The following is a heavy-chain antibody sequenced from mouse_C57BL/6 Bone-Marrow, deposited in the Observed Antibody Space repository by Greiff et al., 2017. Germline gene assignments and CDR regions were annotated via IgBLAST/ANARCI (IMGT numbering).Heavy chain of an antibody. CDR1: GYAFSSSW. CDR2: IYPGDGDT. J-gene: IGHJ2*01. Sequence: QVQLKESGPELVKPGASVKISCKASGYAFSSSWMNWVKQRPGKGLEWIGRIYPGDGDTNYNGKFKGKATLTADKSSSTAYMQLSSLTSEDSAVYFCARSGDYSKGYGWGHGTTLTVSS. V-gene: IGHV1-82*01. D-gene: IGHD2-5*01. CDR3: ARSGDYSKGYG.